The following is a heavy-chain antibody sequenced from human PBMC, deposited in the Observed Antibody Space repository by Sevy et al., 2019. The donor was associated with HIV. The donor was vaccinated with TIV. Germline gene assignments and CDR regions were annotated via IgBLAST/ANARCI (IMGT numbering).Heavy chain of an antibody. D-gene: IGHD2-2*01. V-gene: IGHV4-59*08. CDR1: GDSISSYY. J-gene: IGHJ6*03. CDR2: IYYSGST. CDR3: ARTFTLVVPATYRLVSSFYMDV. Sequence: SETLSLTCTVSGDSISSYYWSWIRQPPGKGLEWIGYIYYSGSTNYNPSLKSRVTISIDTSKNQFSLSLSSVTAADTAVYYCARTFTLVVPATYRLVSSFYMDVWGKGATVTVSS.